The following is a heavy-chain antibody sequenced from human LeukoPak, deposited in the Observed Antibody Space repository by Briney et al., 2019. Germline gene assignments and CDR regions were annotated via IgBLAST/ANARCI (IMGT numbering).Heavy chain of an antibody. V-gene: IGHV3-23*01. CDR1: VFSFCTDA. CDR3: ANRPLDY. Sequence: PGGSLRLSCAASVFSFCTDAMSCVRQAPGKGLEWVSAVSATVGRTFYADSVKGRFTISRDNSKNTIYLQMSSLRAEATAVYYCANRPLDYWGQGTLVTVSS. J-gene: IGHJ4*02. CDR2: VSATVGRT.